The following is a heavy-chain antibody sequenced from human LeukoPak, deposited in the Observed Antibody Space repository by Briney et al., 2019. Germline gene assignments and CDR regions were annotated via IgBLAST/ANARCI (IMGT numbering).Heavy chain of an antibody. V-gene: IGHV4-34*01. CDR3: ARHYDILTGYPAFDI. CDR1: GGSFSGYY. J-gene: IGHJ3*02. D-gene: IGHD3-9*01. CDR2: INHSGST. Sequence: SETLSLTCAVYGGSFSGYYWSWIRQPPGKGLEWIGEINHSGSTNYNPSLKSRVTTSVDTPKNQFSLKLSSVTAADTAVYYCARHYDILTGYPAFDIWGQGTMVTVSS.